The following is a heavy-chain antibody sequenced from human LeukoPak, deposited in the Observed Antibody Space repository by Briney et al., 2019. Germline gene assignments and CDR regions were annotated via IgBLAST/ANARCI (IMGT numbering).Heavy chain of an antibody. Sequence: GGSLRLSCAASGFTFSNYWMTWVRQAPGKGLEWVANIDQDGSEKFYVDSVKGRFTISRDNAKDSPYLQMNSLRAEDTALYYCARDQGAAGDYWGQGTLVTVSS. CDR3: ARDQGAAGDY. V-gene: IGHV3-7*01. CDR1: GFTFSNYW. CDR2: IDQDGSEK. D-gene: IGHD6-13*01. J-gene: IGHJ4*02.